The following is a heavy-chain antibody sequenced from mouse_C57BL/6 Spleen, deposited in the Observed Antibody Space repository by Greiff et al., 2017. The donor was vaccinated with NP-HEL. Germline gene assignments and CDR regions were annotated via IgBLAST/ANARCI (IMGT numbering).Heavy chain of an antibody. CDR1: GYTFTSYW. V-gene: IGHV1-7*01. Sequence: QVQLKQSGAELAKPGASVKLSCKASGYTFTSYWMHWVKQRPGQGLEWIGYINPSSGYTKYNQKFKDKATLTADKSSSTAYMQLSSLTCEEAAVYYSARTADYDDKTWYAYGGQGTLGTASA. CDR2: INPSSGYT. CDR3: ARTADYDDKTWYAY. D-gene: IGHD2-4*01. J-gene: IGHJ3*01.